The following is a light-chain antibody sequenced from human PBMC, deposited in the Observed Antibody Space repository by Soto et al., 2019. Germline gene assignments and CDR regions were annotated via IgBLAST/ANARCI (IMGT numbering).Light chain of an antibody. CDR3: LQYSSHSWT. Sequence: DIQMTQSPSSLSPSVGARVTITCRARRSISDWLAWYQQKPGKAPELLIFDASNLKSGVSSRFSGSGSGTEFTLTISRLQPDDVATYYCLQYSSHSWTFGQGTKVDIK. V-gene: IGKV1-5*01. CDR2: DAS. J-gene: IGKJ1*01. CDR1: RSISDW.